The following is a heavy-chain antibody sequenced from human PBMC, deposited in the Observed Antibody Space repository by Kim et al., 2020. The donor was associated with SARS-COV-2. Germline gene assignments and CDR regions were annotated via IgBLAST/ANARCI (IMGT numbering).Heavy chain of an antibody. CDR3: AGFGVWGSGTPGAFDI. V-gene: IGHV1-3*01. J-gene: IGHJ3*02. Sequence: QKFQGRVTITRDTSASTAYMELSSLRSEDTAVYYCAGFGVWGSGTPGAFDIWGQGTMVTVSS. D-gene: IGHD3-10*01.